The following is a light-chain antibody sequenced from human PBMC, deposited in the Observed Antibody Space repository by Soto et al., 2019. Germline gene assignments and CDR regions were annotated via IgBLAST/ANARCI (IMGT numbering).Light chain of an antibody. Sequence: EIVLTQSPGTLSLAPGERATLSCTASQSVSTYLAWYQHRRGQPPRLLIYSSSIRPTGIPDRFSGSGSGTYFTLTISRLEPEDFAVYYCQQYGNSPQTFXPGTKVDIK. CDR1: QSVSTY. CDR2: SSS. J-gene: IGKJ1*01. V-gene: IGKV3-20*01. CDR3: QQYGNSPQT.